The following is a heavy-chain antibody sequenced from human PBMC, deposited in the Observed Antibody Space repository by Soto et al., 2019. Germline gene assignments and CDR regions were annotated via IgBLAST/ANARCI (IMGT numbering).Heavy chain of an antibody. J-gene: IGHJ6*02. D-gene: IGHD3-16*01. CDR3: ARDAPVELRAPNSMDV. Sequence: PSETLSLTCTVSGGSISSGYYWSWIRQYPGEGLEWIGYIYYSGSTYYNPSLKSRVSISLDTSKSQFSLKLDSVTAADTAVYYCARDAPVELRAPNSMDVWGQGTTVTVSS. V-gene: IGHV4-31*03. CDR2: IYYSGST. CDR1: GGSISSGYY.